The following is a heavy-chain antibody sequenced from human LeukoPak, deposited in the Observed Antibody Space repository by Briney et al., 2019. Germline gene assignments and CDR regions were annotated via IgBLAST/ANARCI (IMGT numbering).Heavy chain of an antibody. CDR1: GFTFDDYA. J-gene: IGHJ4*02. Sequence: QPGGSLRLSCAASGFTFDDYAMHWVRQAPGKGLEWVSGISWNSGSIGYADSVKGRFTISRDNAKNSLFLQMNSLRAEDTAMYYCAKGTKPVMTIPDYWGQGILVTVSS. V-gene: IGHV3-9*01. CDR3: AKGTKPVMTIPDY. CDR2: ISWNSGSI. D-gene: IGHD1/OR15-1a*01.